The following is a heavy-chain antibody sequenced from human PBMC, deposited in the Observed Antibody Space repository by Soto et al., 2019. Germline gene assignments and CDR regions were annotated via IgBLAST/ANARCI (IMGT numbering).Heavy chain of an antibody. D-gene: IGHD3-16*02. CDR1: GYIFKNYA. V-gene: IGHV1-69*01. CDR3: ARHPYDYVWGSYRH. Sequence: QVQLVQSGAEVKETGSSVKVSCKSSGYIFKNYAVTWLRQAPGQGLEWMGGIIPVFGTPDYSQKFRGRVTITADESTSTVYMELRSLTSEDTAVYYCARHPYDYVWGSYRHWGQGTLVTVSS. CDR2: IIPVFGTP. J-gene: IGHJ4*02.